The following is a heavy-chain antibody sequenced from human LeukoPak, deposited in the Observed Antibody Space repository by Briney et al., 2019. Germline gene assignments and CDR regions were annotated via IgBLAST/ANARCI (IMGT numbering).Heavy chain of an antibody. CDR2: NIPIFGTA. CDR1: GGTFSSYA. J-gene: IGHJ3*02. Sequence: GSSVKVSCKASGGTFSSYAISWVRQAPGQGLEWMGGNIPIFGTANYAQQFQGRVTMTRDTSTSTVYMELSSLRSEDTAVYYCARGSSYGTWGHYAFDIWGQGTMVTVSS. V-gene: IGHV1-69*05. D-gene: IGHD5-18*01. CDR3: ARGSSYGTWGHYAFDI.